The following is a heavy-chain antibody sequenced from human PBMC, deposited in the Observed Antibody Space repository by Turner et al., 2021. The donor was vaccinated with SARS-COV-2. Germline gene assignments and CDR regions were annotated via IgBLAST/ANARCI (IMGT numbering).Heavy chain of an antibody. J-gene: IGHJ4*01. CDR3: AKIYGGSYFAAFDY. D-gene: IGHD1-26*01. Sequence: QVQLVESGGGVVQSGRSLRPSCSPSGFTFGTYGIHWVRQAPGKGLEWVAVIAYDGSNKYYADSVKGRFTISRDNSKNTLYLQMNSLRAEDTAVYYCAKIYGGSYFAAFDYWGHGTLVTVSS. V-gene: IGHV3-30*18. CDR2: IAYDGSNK. CDR1: GFTFGTYG.